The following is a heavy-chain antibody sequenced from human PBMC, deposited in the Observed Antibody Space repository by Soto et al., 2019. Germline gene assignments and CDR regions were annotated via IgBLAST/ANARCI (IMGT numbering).Heavy chain of an antibody. V-gene: IGHV4-4*02. CDR2: IYHSGST. D-gene: IGHD2-15*01. CDR3: ASCSGGSCYSSDYYGMDV. CDR1: GGSISSSNW. J-gene: IGHJ6*02. Sequence: QVQLQESGPGLVKPSGTLSLTCAVSGGSISSSNWWSWVRQPPGKGREWIGEIYHSGSTNYNPSLKSRVTISVDKSKNQFSLKLSSVTAADTAVYYCASCSGGSCYSSDYYGMDVWGQGTTVTVSS.